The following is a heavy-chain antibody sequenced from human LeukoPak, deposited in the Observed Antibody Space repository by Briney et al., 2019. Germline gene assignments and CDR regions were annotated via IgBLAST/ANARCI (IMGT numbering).Heavy chain of an antibody. CDR1: GYTFTSYY. Sequence: ASVKVSCKASGYTFTSYYMHWVRQAPGQGLEWMGWINPNSGGTNYAQKFQGRVAMTRDTSISTAYMELRRLSSDDTAVYFCARVSGSSEAAFDIWGPGTMVTVSS. J-gene: IGHJ3*02. CDR3: ARVSGSSEAAFDI. D-gene: IGHD3-10*01. CDR2: INPNSGGT. V-gene: IGHV1-2*02.